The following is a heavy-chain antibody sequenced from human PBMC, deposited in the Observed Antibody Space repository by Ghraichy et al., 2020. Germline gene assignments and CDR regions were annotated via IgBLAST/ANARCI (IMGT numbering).Heavy chain of an antibody. V-gene: IGHV3-48*03. J-gene: IGHJ4*02. CDR3: ARESSSAYNYLDY. Sequence: GGSLRLSCAASGFTFRGFEMNWVRQAPGKGLEWVSYSSSSGTTIYYADTVKGRFTISRDNTKNILYLQMNSLGVEDTAVYYCARESSSAYNYLDYWGQGTLVTVSS. CDR1: GFTFRGFE. CDR2: SSSSGTTI. D-gene: IGHD3-3*01.